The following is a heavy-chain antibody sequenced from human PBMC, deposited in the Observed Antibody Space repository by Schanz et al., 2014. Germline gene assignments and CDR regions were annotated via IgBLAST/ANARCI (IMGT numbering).Heavy chain of an antibody. Sequence: EVQLLESGGGLVQPGGSLRLSCATSGFTLNNAWMNWVRQAPGKGLQWVSYISGSSRTIYYADSMKGRFTVSRDNAENALYLQMNSLRAEDTGLYFCARGGSGSHYHLDYWGQGTLVTVSS. CDR2: ISGSSRTI. J-gene: IGHJ4*02. D-gene: IGHD1-26*01. CDR1: GFTLNNAW. V-gene: IGHV3-48*01. CDR3: ARGGSGSHYHLDY.